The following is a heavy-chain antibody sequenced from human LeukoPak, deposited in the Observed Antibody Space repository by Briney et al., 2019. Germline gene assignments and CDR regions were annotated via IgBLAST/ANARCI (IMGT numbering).Heavy chain of an antibody. CDR3: ARVLRYCSGGNCYSGGLGYMDV. J-gene: IGHJ6*03. V-gene: IGHV3-23*01. CDR2: ISSGATST. CDR1: GFTLNTYA. D-gene: IGHD2-15*01. Sequence: GGSLRLSCAASGFTLNTYAMNWVRQAPGKGLEWVSVISSGATSTYYADSVRGRFTISRDNAKNSLFLQMNSLRAEDTAVYYCARVLRYCSGGNCYSGGLGYMDVWGKGTTVTISS.